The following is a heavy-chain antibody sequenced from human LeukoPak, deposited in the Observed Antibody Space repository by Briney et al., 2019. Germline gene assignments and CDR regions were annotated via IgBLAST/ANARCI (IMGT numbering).Heavy chain of an antibody. CDR3: ARRSYSSGWFLGAFDI. Sequence: GESLKISCKGSGYSFTSYWIGWVRQMPGKGLEWMGIIYPGDSDTRYSPSFQGQVTISADKSISTAYLQWSSLKASDTAMYYRARRSYSSGWFLGAFDIWGQGTMVTVSS. CDR2: IYPGDSDT. CDR1: GYSFTSYW. D-gene: IGHD6-19*01. V-gene: IGHV5-51*01. J-gene: IGHJ3*02.